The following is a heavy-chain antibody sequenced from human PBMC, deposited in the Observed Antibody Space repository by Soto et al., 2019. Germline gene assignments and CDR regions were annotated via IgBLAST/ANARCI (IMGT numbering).Heavy chain of an antibody. CDR1: GGSISIGGYS. CDR2: INYYGNT. V-gene: IGHV4-61*08. CDR3: ARNRGYSYGPVGSSFDY. J-gene: IGHJ4*02. D-gene: IGHD5-12*01. Sequence: SETLSLTCAVSGGSISIGGYSWSWIRQPPGKELEWIGYINYYGNTNRNPSLKGRVTISIDTSKNELFLRLSSVTAADTAVYYCARNRGYSYGPVGSSFDYWGQGTLVTVSS.